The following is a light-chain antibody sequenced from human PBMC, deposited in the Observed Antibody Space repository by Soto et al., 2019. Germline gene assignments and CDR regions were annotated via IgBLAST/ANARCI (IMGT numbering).Light chain of an antibody. CDR3: SSYRSSSTLDV. Sequence: ALTQPASVSGSPGQSITISCTGTSSDVGGYNYVSWYQQHPGKAPKLMIYDVSNRPSGVSNRFSGSKSGNTASLTISGLQAEDEADYYCSSYRSSSTLDVFGTGTKVTVL. CDR1: SSDVGGYNY. CDR2: DVS. J-gene: IGLJ1*01. V-gene: IGLV2-14*01.